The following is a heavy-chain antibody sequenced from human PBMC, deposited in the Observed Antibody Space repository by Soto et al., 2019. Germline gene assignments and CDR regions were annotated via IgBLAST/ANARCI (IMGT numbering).Heavy chain of an antibody. J-gene: IGHJ5*02. D-gene: IGHD3-10*01. V-gene: IGHV4-4*07. Sequence: SETLSLTCTVSVGSISSYYWSWIRQPAGKGLEWIGRIYTSGSTNYNPSLKSRVTMSVDTSKNQFSLKLSSVTAADTAVYYCARTTMVRGVIIEWRFDPWGQGTLVTVSS. CDR3: ARTTMVRGVIIEWRFDP. CDR1: VGSISSYY. CDR2: IYTSGST.